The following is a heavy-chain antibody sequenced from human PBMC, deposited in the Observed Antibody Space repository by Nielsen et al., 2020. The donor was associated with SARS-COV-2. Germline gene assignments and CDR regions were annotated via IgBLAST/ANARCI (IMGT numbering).Heavy chain of an antibody. Sequence: GESLKISCAASGLTVSANYMSWVRQAPGKGLEWVSSISSSSSDIYYADSVRGRFTISRDNAKNSLYLQMNSLRAEDTAVYYCARGGLMVRGADGMDVWGQGTTVTVSS. CDR2: ISSSSSDI. V-gene: IGHV3-21*01. CDR3: ARGGLMVRGADGMDV. D-gene: IGHD3-10*01. J-gene: IGHJ6*02. CDR1: GLTVSANY.